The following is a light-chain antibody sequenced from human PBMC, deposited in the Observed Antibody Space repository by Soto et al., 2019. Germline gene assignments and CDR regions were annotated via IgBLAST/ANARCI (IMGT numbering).Light chain of an antibody. J-gene: IGLJ3*02. V-gene: IGLV3-21*02. Sequence: SYELTQPPSVSVAPGQTAMITCGGRNIRSKSVHWYEQKPGQAPVLVLYDDSDQPAGIPERFSGSNSGNTATLNLSRVGAGDEADYYSQVWDTSSDHPWVFGGGTKVTVL. CDR1: NIRSKS. CDR2: DDS. CDR3: QVWDTSSDHPWV.